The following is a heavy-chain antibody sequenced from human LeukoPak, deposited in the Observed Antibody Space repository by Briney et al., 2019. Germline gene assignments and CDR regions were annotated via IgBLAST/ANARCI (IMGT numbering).Heavy chain of an antibody. CDR2: IHYNGST. CDR1: GGSIGSYY. J-gene: IGHJ4*02. Sequence: SETLSLTCTVSGGSIGSYYWDWIRQAPGKGLEWIGYIHYNGSTNHNSSLKSRDTISVDTSKNQYSLKLSSVTAADTAVYYCARDGVAGGFDYWGQGTLVTVSS. CDR3: ARDGVAGGFDY. V-gene: IGHV4-59*01. D-gene: IGHD6-19*01.